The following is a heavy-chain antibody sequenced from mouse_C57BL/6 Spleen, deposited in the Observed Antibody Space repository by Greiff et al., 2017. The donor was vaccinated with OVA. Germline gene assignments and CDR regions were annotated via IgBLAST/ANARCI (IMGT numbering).Heavy chain of an antibody. V-gene: IGHV14-4*01. CDR1: GFNIKDDY. Sequence: EVQLQQSGAELVRPGASVKLSCTASGFNIKDDYMHWVKQRPEQGLEWIGWIDPENGDTEYASKFQGKATITADTSSNTAYLQLSSLTSEDTAVYYCTTYDYDGGAWFAYWGQGTLVTVSA. D-gene: IGHD2-4*01. CDR2: IDPENGDT. CDR3: TTYDYDGGAWFAY. J-gene: IGHJ3*01.